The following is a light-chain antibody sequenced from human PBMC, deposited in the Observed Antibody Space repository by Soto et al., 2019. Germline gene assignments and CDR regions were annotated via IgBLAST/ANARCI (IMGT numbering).Light chain of an antibody. V-gene: IGLV2-14*01. CDR1: NSDIGFYNY. J-gene: IGLJ1*01. CDR3: SSYTSTSPLYV. CDR2: EVA. Sequence: QSVLTQPASVSGSPGQSITISCTGTNSDIGFYNYVSWYQQHPGEAPKLIIYEVAKRPSGVSSRFSGSKSGNTASLTISGRQAEDEADYHCSSYTSTSPLYVFGTGTKLTVL.